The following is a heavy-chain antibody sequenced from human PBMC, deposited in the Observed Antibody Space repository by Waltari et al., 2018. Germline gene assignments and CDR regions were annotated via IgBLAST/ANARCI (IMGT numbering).Heavy chain of an antibody. CDR2: INHSGST. Sequence: QVQLQQWGAGLLKPSETLSLTCAVYGGSFSGYYWRWISQPPGKGPEWIGEINHSGSTNYNPSLKSRVTISVDTSKNQFSLKLSSVTAADTAVYYCARGGVLTYYDFWSGYSGLFDPWGQGTLVTVSS. D-gene: IGHD3-3*01. V-gene: IGHV4-34*01. J-gene: IGHJ5*02. CDR3: ARGGVLTYYDFWSGYSGLFDP. CDR1: GGSFSGYY.